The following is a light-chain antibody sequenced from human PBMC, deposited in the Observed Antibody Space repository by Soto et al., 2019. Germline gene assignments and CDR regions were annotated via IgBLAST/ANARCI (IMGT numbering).Light chain of an antibody. J-gene: IGKJ2*01. CDR2: LGS. Sequence: DIVMTQSPLSLPVTPGEPASISCRSSQSILHSNGYNYLDWYLQKPVQSPQLLIYLGSNRASGVPDRFSGSGSGTDFTLKISRVEAEDVGVYYCMQALQTPLYTFGQGTKLEIK. CDR3: MQALQTPLYT. V-gene: IGKV2-28*01. CDR1: QSILHSNGYNY.